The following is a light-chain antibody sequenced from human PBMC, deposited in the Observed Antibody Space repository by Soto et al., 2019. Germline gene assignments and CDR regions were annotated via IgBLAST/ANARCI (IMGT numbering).Light chain of an antibody. CDR1: QRGRDK. J-gene: IGKJ5*01. CDR2: GAS. CDR3: QQYNKWFSIT. Sequence: ETVMTQSPATLSVSPGERATLSWRATQRGRDKVAWYQQKPGQAPRLLIYGASTRANGIPARFSGSGSGAEFTLTISSPQSEDSAVYCCQQYNKWFSITFGQGTRLEIK. V-gene: IGKV3-15*01.